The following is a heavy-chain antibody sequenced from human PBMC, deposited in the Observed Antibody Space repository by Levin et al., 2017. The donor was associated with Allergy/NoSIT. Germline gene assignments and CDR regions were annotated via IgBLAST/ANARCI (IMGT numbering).Heavy chain of an antibody. CDR3: ARVKPHRSTARGRPPFYYFGLDV. CDR1: GYTFSGYY. V-gene: IGHV1-2*02. CDR2: INPDSGDT. J-gene: IGHJ6*02. Sequence: GASVKVSCKASGYTFSGYYLHWVRQAPGQGLEWVGWINPDSGDTKYAQKFQGRVTMTRDTSITTAYMDLSRLKSDDTAIYYCARVKPHRSTARGRPPFYYFGLDVWGQGTTVTVSS. D-gene: IGHD6-25*01.